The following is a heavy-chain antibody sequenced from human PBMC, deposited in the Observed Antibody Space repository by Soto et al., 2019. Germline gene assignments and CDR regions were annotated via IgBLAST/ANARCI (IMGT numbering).Heavy chain of an antibody. J-gene: IGHJ3*02. D-gene: IGHD2-15*01. V-gene: IGHV3-23*01. CDR1: GFTFSSYA. CDR2: ISGSGGNT. Sequence: QSGGSLRLSCAASGFTFSSYAMSWVRQAPGKGLEWVSAISGSGGNTYYADSVKGRFTISRDNSKNTLYLQMNSLRAEDTAIYYCQSYCSGGSCYRTNAFDIWGQGTMVTVSS. CDR3: QSYCSGGSCYRTNAFDI.